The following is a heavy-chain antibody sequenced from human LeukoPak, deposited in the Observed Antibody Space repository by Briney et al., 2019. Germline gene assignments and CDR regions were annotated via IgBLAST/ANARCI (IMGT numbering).Heavy chain of an antibody. CDR2: IFSSGST. V-gene: IGHV4-4*07. CDR1: GGSISSYY. D-gene: IGHD6-13*01. J-gene: IGHJ4*02. Sequence: SETLSLTCTVSGGSISSYYWSWIRQPAGKGLEWIGRIFSSGSTNYNPSLKSRVTMSVDTSKNKFSLKLSSVTAADTAVYYCARGGIAAAGSDYWGQGTLVTVSS. CDR3: ARGGIAAAGSDY.